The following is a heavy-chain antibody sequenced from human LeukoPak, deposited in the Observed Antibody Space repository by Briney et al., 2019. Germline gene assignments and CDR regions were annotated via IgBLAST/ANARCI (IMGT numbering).Heavy chain of an antibody. J-gene: IGHJ4*02. Sequence: GGSLRLSCAASGFTFTSYSMNWVRQAPGKGLEWVSSISNSGGRTFYTDSVKGRFTISRDNSKITLYLQMNSLRAEDTAVYYCAKSYNGYESKPDYWGQGTLVTVSS. V-gene: IGHV3-23*01. CDR2: ISNSGGRT. CDR3: AKSYNGYESKPDY. D-gene: IGHD5-12*01. CDR1: GFTFTSYS.